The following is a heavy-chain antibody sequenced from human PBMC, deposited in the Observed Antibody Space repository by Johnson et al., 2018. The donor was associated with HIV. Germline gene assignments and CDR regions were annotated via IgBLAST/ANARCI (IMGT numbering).Heavy chain of an antibody. Sequence: VQLVESGGGLAQPGGSLRLSCAASGFTVRSNYMTWVRQAPGKRLEWVSVIYSGGTTYNADSVKGRFTISRDNSKNTLYLQINSLRADDTAVYYCARGGSDAFDIWGQGTMVTVSS. CDR1: GFTVRSNY. J-gene: IGHJ3*02. CDR2: IYSGGTT. D-gene: IGHD3-16*01. V-gene: IGHV3-66*01. CDR3: ARGGSDAFDI.